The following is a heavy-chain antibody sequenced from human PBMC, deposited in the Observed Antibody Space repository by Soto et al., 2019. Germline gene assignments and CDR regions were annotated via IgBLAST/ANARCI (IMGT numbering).Heavy chain of an antibody. CDR3: AIYDSSGSRGFQH. V-gene: IGHV4-31*03. CDR2: IYYSGST. D-gene: IGHD3-22*01. Sequence: QVQLQESGPGLVKPSQTLSLTCTVSGGSISSGAYYWSWIRQHPGKGLEWIGYIYYSGSTYYNPSLKSRVTISVDTSKNQFSLKLSSVTAADTAVYYCAIYDSSGSRGFQHWGQGNLVTVSS. CDR1: GGSISSGAYY. J-gene: IGHJ1*01.